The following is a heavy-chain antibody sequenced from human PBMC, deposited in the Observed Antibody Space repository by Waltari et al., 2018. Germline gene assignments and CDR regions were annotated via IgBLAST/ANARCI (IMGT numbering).Heavy chain of an antibody. CDR3: ATGLEDSDSASRPFDV. J-gene: IGHJ3*01. V-gene: IGHV1-69-2*01. CDR2: VDPEDGEV. CDR1: AFTITTYY. D-gene: IGHD1-26*01. Sequence: VLLLQSGAAVTKPGTTVKISCKVSAFTITTYYIHRVQEAPGKGLHWMGLVDPEDGEVIYSENFQGRVTMTADTSTDTVYMQLSSLTSDDTAIYYCATGLEDSDSASRPFDVWGQGTMVTVSS.